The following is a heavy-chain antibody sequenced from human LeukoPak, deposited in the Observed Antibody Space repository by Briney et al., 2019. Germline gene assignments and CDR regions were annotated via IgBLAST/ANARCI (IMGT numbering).Heavy chain of an antibody. CDR3: AREDRDGYNYGY. CDR2: IWYDGSNK. V-gene: IGHV3-33*01. D-gene: IGHD5-24*01. J-gene: IGHJ4*02. Sequence: GGSLRLSCAASGFTFSSYGMHWVRQAPGKGLEWVAVIWYDGSNKYYADSVKGRFTISRDNSKNTLYLQMSSLRAEDTAVYYCAREDRDGYNYGYWGQGTLVTVSS. CDR1: GFTFSSYG.